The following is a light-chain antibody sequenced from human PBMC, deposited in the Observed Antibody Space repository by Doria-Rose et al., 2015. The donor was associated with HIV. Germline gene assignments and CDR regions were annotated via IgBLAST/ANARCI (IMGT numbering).Light chain of an antibody. V-gene: IGKV3-20*01. Sequence: FTQSPGTLSLSPGERATLSCRASQSFSSTYLAWYLQKPGQAPSLLIYDGSTRATGIPDRFSASGSGTDFTLTINRLEPEDFALYYCHQYGTSWTFGQGTKVEI. J-gene: IGKJ1*01. CDR3: HQYGTSWT. CDR1: QSFSSTY. CDR2: DGS.